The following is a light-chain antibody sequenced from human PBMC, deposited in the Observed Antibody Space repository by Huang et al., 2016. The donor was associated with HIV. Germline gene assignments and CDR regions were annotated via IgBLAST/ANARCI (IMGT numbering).Light chain of an antibody. J-gene: IGKJ3*01. V-gene: IGKV3-15*01. CDR2: GAA. CDR1: QSVSPN. Sequence: EVLLTQSPATLSVSPGERATLSCRASQSVSPNVAWYQQKPGQAPRLLIYGAATRATGVPARFSGSGSGTEFTLTISSLQSEDSAVYYCQQYNSWPPLFTFGPGTKVDIK. CDR3: QQYNSWPPLFT.